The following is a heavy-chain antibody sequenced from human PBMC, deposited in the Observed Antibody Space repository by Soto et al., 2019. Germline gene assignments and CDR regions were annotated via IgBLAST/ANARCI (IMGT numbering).Heavy chain of an antibody. CDR1: GFNFSDHY. V-gene: IGHV3-11*06. J-gene: IGHJ4*02. CDR3: ARGRRDGRFDY. Sequence: PGGSLRLSCAASGFNFSDHYMNWVRQAPGKGLEWVSYISGSSRYTNFADSVKGRFTISRDNAKNSLYLQMNSLRVEDTAVYYCARGRRDGRFDYWGQGTLVTVSS. CDR2: ISGSSRYT.